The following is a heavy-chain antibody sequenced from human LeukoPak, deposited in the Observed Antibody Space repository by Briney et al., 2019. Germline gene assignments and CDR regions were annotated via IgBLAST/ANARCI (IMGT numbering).Heavy chain of an antibody. CDR1: GGSISSGSYY. V-gene: IGHV4-61*02. J-gene: IGHJ5*02. Sequence: SQTLSLTCTVSGGSISSGSYYWSWIRQPAGKGLEWIGRIYTSGSTNYNPSLKSRVTISADTSKNQFSLKLSSVTAADTAVYYCARWGYSGYDLSLSWFDPWGQGTLVTVSS. CDR2: IYTSGST. CDR3: ARWGYSGYDLSLSWFDP. D-gene: IGHD5-12*01.